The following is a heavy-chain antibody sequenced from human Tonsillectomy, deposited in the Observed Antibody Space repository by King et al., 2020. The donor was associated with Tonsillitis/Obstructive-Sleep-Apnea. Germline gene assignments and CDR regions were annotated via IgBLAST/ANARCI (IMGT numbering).Heavy chain of an antibody. D-gene: IGHD1-26*01. Sequence: VQLVESGGGLVQPGGSLRLSCAASGFTFSSYWMSWVRQAPGKGLEWVANIKQDGSEKYYVDSVKGRFTISRDNAKNSLYLQMNSLRAEDTAVYYCSLGWELLFDAFDIWGQGTMVTVSS. V-gene: IGHV3-7*01. CDR2: IKQDGSEK. CDR3: SLGWELLFDAFDI. CDR1: GFTFSSYW. J-gene: IGHJ3*02.